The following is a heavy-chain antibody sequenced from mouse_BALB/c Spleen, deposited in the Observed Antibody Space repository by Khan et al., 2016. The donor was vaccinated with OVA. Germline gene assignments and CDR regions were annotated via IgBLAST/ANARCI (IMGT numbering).Heavy chain of an antibody. Sequence: EVQLLETGGGIVQPGGSLNRSCAASRFTISSYGMSSVRQTPDKRLELVATIDSNGGSTDYPASVKRRFTISGDNAKNALYLQMRSLKSEDTAMYYCARSAIWGQGTTLTVSS. CDR2: IDSNGGST. V-gene: IGHV5-6-3*01. CDR1: RFTISSYG. CDR3: ARSAI. J-gene: IGHJ2*01. D-gene: IGHD2-12*01.